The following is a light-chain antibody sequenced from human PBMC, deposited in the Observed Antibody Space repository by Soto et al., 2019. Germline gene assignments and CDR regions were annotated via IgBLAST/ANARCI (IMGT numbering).Light chain of an antibody. V-gene: IGKV3-20*01. J-gene: IGKJ4*01. CDR1: QTVNNNY. Sequence: ELVLTQSPGTLSLSPGERATLSCRASQTVNNNYLAWHQQIPGQAPRLLISGASGRATGTPDRFSGSASGTDFTLTISRLQPEDFAVYYCQQYGSSPLTFGGGTKVEIK. CDR2: GAS. CDR3: QQYGSSPLT.